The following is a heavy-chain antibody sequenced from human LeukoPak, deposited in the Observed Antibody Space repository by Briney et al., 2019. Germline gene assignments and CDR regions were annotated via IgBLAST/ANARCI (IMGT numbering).Heavy chain of an antibody. CDR2: IKQDGSEI. J-gene: IGHJ3*02. D-gene: IGHD3-22*01. V-gene: IGHV3-7*04. CDR3: ARGSSGSYLGAFDI. CDR1: GFTFISYW. Sequence: GGSLRLSCAASGFTFISYWMTWVRQAPGKGLEWVANIKQDGSEIYYVDSVKGRFTISRDNAKNSLYLQMNSLRAEDTAVYYCARGSSGSYLGAFDIWRQGTMVTVSS.